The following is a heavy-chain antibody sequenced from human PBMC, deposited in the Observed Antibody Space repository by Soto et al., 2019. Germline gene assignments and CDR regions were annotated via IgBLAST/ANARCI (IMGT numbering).Heavy chain of an antibody. D-gene: IGHD3-22*01. V-gene: IGHV1-58*01. CDR1: GFTFTNSA. J-gene: IGHJ5*02. CDR2: IVVGSGNT. CDR3: AAVPRYYYDSSAKGWFDP. Sequence: QMQLVQSGPEVKKPGTSVRVSCKASGFTFTNSAVLWVRQARGQRLEWIGWIVVGSGNTNYAQKFQERVTITRDMSTSTAYMELSSLRSEDTAVYYCAAVPRYYYDSSAKGWFDPWGEGTLVTVSS.